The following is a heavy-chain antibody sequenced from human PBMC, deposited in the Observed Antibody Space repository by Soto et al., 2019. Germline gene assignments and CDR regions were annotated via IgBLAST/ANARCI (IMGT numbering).Heavy chain of an antibody. D-gene: IGHD3-10*01. Sequence: EVQLLESGGGLVQPGGSLRLSCAASGFTFSSYAMSWVRQAPGKRLEWVSAISGSGGSTYYADSVKGRFTISRDNSKTTMYLQMNSLIAEDTAVYYCATLLRGSGSHWYFDLWGRGTLVTVSS. CDR1: GFTFSSYA. CDR3: ATLLRGSGSHWYFDL. V-gene: IGHV3-23*01. J-gene: IGHJ2*01. CDR2: ISGSGGST.